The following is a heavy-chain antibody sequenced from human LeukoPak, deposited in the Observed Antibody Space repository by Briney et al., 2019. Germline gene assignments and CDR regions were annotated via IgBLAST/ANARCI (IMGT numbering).Heavy chain of an antibody. CDR1: GGSISGFY. D-gene: IGHD5-18*01. Sequence: SETLSLTCTVSGGSISGFYWSWLRQPAGKGLEWIGRIYTSGSTNYNPSLKSRVTMSLDTSKNQFSLKLSSVTAADKAVYYSARVTLSHRYSYGYNPYYFDYWGQGTLVTVSS. J-gene: IGHJ4*02. V-gene: IGHV4-4*07. CDR2: IYTSGST. CDR3: ARVTLSHRYSYGYNPYYFDY.